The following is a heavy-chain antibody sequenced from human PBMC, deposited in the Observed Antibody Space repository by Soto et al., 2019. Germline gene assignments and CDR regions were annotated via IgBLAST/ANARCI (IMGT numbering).Heavy chain of an antibody. D-gene: IGHD3-10*01. CDR1: GGSISSSSYY. Sequence: KPSETLSLTCTVSGGSISSSSYYWGWIRQPPGKGLEWIGSIYYSGSTYYNPSLKSRVTISVDTSKNQFSLKLSSVTAADTAVYYCARNYGPGYTFDYWGQGTLVTVSS. CDR3: ARNYGPGYTFDY. J-gene: IGHJ4*02. V-gene: IGHV4-39*01. CDR2: IYYSGST.